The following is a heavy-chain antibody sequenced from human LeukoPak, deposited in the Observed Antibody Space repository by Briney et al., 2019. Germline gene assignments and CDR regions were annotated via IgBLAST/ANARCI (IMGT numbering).Heavy chain of an antibody. CDR2: ISGSGVST. J-gene: IGHJ4*02. CDR3: AKRGYSSSWNFDS. V-gene: IGHV3-23*01. CDR1: GFRFSSYA. Sequence: PGGSLRLSCAASGFRFSSYAMSWVRQAPGKGLEWVSAISGSGVSTYYADSVKGRFTVSRDNSKNTVSLQMNSLRAEDTAVYYCAKRGYSSSWNFDSWGQGTLVTVSS. D-gene: IGHD6-13*01.